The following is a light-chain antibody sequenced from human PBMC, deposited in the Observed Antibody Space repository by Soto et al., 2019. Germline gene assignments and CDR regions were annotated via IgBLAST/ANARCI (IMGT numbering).Light chain of an antibody. V-gene: IGKV3-11*01. CDR1: QSVSSY. Sequence: GLKKKPATLSLSPGERATLSCRASQSVSSYLAWYQQKPGQAPRLLIYDASNRAAGIPARFSGSRSGTDFTLTISSVEPEDFAMYYCHQRNQFGQGTRLEIK. CDR2: DAS. CDR3: HQRNQ. J-gene: IGKJ5*01.